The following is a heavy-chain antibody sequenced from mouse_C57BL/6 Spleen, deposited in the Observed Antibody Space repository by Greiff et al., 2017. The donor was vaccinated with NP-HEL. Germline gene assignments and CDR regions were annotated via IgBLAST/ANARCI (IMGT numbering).Heavy chain of an antibody. Sequence: EVKLMESGGGLVKPGGSLKLSCAASGFTFSDYGMHWVRQAPEKGLEWVAYISSGSSTIYYADTVKGRFTISRDNAKNTLFLQMTSLRSEDTAMYYCARDYDYALPDYWGQGTTLTVSS. CDR2: ISSGSSTI. V-gene: IGHV5-17*01. J-gene: IGHJ2*01. CDR1: GFTFSDYG. CDR3: ARDYDYALPDY. D-gene: IGHD2-4*01.